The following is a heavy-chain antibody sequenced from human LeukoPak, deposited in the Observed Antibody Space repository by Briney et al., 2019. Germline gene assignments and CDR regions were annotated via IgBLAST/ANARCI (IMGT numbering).Heavy chain of an antibody. J-gene: IGHJ6*03. CDR2: IYYSGST. D-gene: IGHD5-18*01. V-gene: IGHV4-39*01. CDR1: GGSISCSLYF. CDR3: ARARLDTAMVNYYYYYMDV. Sequence: SETLSLTCTVSGGSISCSLYFWGWIRQPPGKGLEWIGSIYYSGSTYYNPSLKSRVTISLDTSKNQFSLKLSSVTAADTAVYYCARARLDTAMVNYYYYYMDVWGKGTTVTVSS.